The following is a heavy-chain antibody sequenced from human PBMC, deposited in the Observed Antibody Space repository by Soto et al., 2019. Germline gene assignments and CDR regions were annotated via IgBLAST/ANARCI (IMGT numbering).Heavy chain of an antibody. CDR2: IIPIFGTA. CDR1: GGTFSRNT. D-gene: IGHD3-22*01. Sequence: SVEVCSKAPGGTFSRNTISSVRQAPGQGLEWMGGIIPIFGTANYAQKFQGRVTITADESTSTAYMELSRLRSEDTAVYYCARQFHYDSSGYYYAYRGQGTMVTVSS. J-gene: IGHJ4*02. CDR3: ARQFHYDSSGYYYAY. V-gene: IGHV1-69*13.